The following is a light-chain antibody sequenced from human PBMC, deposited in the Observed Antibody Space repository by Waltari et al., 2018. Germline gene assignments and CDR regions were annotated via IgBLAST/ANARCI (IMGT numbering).Light chain of an antibody. Sequence: VLTQSPGTLSLSLGDRATLSSRANQSVSRALTWYQQKPGQAPRLLIYGASTRATGIPDRFSGSGSGTDFSLTISRLEPDDFAVYYCQQYVRLPVTFGQGTTVEI. J-gene: IGKJ1*01. CDR1: QSVSRA. CDR3: QQYVRLPVT. CDR2: GAS. V-gene: IGKV3-20*01.